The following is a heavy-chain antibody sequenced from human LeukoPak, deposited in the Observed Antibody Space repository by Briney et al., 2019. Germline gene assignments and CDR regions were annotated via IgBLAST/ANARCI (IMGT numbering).Heavy chain of an antibody. CDR1: GFTFSDYY. J-gene: IGHJ4*02. D-gene: IGHD3-16*01. V-gene: IGHV3-11*03. Sequence: GGSLRLSCAASGFTFSDYYMSWIRQAPGKGLEWVSYISSSSYTNYADSVKGRFTISRDNAKNSLYLQMNSLRAEDTAVYYCARVMITFGGVMSHIDYWGQGTLVTVSS. CDR3: ARVMITFGGVMSHIDY. CDR2: ISSSSYT.